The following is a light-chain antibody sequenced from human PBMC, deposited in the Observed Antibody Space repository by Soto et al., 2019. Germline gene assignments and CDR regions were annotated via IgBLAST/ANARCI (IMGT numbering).Light chain of an antibody. V-gene: IGKV1-39*01. CDR2: AAS. CDR3: RQSSSTPWT. Sequence: DIQMTQSPSSLSASVGDRVTITCLASQSISSYLNWYQQKPGKAPKHLIYAASSLQSGVPTRFSGSGSGTDFTVPISSLQPEDFATYYCRQSSSTPWTFGQGTKVEIK. J-gene: IGKJ1*01. CDR1: QSISSY.